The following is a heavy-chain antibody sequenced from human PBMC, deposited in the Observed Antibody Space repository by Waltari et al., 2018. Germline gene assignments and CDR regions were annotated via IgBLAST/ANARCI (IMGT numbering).Heavy chain of an antibody. D-gene: IGHD2-21*01. CDR1: GVTLSTNY. CDR3: ARDIDGGNSRGGPTFDD. V-gene: IGHV3-66*01. J-gene: IGHJ4*02. Sequence: EVQLVESGGGLVQPGGSLRLSCTASGVTLSTNYMSWVRQTPGRELGWFSLIYPGGSPYYADSVEDRFTTSRDDSKNTIFLQMNTLTVADTAVYYCARDIDGGNSRGGPTFDDWGQGTLVTVSS. CDR2: IYPGGSP.